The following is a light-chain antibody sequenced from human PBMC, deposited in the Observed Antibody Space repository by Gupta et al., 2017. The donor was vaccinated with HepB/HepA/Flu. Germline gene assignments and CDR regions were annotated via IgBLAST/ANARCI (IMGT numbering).Light chain of an antibody. J-gene: IGKJ4*01. V-gene: IGKV1-33*01. CDR1: QDIRYY. CDR2: AVS. Sequence: IQMTQSPTALSASVGDRVTISCQASQDIRYYLNWYQQKPGKAPKLLVYAVSNLTTGVPSRFTGSGSGTDFTFTISRLQPEDIATYFCQQYGNLPLTFGGGTKVEFE. CDR3: QQYGNLPLT.